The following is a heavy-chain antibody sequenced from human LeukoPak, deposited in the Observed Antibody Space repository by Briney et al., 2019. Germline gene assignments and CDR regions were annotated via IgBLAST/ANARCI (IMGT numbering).Heavy chain of an antibody. Sequence: ASVKVSCKASEYTFTGYYMHWVRQAPGQGLEWMGWINPNGGGTNYAQKFQGRVTMTRDTSISTAYMELSRLRSDDTAVCYCARTSGDMVRGVIDYYYYGMDVWGQGTTVTVSS. D-gene: IGHD3-10*01. V-gene: IGHV1-2*02. CDR2: INPNGGGT. CDR3: ARTSGDMVRGVIDYYYYGMDV. CDR1: EYTFTGYY. J-gene: IGHJ6*02.